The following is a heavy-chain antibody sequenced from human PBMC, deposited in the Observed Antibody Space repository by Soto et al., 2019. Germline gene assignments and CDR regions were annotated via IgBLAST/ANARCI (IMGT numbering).Heavy chain of an antibody. CDR2: IYPGDSDT. CDR1: GYSFTSYW. V-gene: IGHV5-51*01. Sequence: GESLKISCKGSGYSFTSYWIGWVRHMPGKGLEWMGIIYPGDSDTRYSPSFQGQVTISADKSISTAYLQWSSLKASDTAMYYCARVPAATSYYCYGMEVRGQGSTVTVSS. D-gene: IGHD2-2*01. CDR3: ARVPAATSYYCYGMEV. J-gene: IGHJ6*02.